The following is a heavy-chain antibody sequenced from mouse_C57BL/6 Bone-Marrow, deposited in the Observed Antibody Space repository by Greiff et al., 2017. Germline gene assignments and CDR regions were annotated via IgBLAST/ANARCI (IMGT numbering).Heavy chain of an antibody. CDR2: IHPNSGNT. D-gene: IGHD1-1*01. V-gene: IGHV1-64*01. CDR1: GYTFTSYW. J-gene: IGHJ1*03. CDR3: ARGYYGSRYFDV. Sequence: QVQLQQPGAELVKPGASVKLSCKASGYTFTSYWMHWVKQSPGQGLEWIGMIHPNSGNTNYNEKFKGKATMTVDKSSSTAYMQLSSLTSEDSAVYYCARGYYGSRYFDVWGTGTTVTVSS.